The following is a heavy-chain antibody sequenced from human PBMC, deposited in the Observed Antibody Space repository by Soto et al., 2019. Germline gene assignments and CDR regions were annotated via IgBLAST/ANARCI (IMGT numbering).Heavy chain of an antibody. CDR1: GGSISSGDYY. CDR2: IYYSGST. D-gene: IGHD6-13*01. Sequence: QVQLQESGPGLVKPSQTLSLTCTVSGGSISSGDYYWSWIRQPPGKGREWIGYIYYSGSTYYNPSLKSRVTISVDTSKNQFSLKLSSVTAADTAVYYCARRIAAVVAWFDPWGQGTLVTVSS. V-gene: IGHV4-30-4*01. CDR3: ARRIAAVVAWFDP. J-gene: IGHJ5*02.